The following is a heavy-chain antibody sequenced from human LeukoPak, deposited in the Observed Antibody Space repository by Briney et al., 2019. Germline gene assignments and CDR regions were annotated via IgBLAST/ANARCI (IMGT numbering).Heavy chain of an antibody. D-gene: IGHD2-21*02. CDR3: ARVICGGDCYSGHWYFDL. CDR1: GFIFGSYW. CDR2: IKPDGSEK. J-gene: IGHJ2*01. Sequence: GGSLRLSCAGSGFIFGSYWTGWVRQAPGKGLEWVANIKPDGSEKYYVDSVKGRFTISRDNAQNSLYLQLNSLRAEDTAVYYCARVICGGDCYSGHWYFDLWGRGTLVTVPS. V-gene: IGHV3-7*05.